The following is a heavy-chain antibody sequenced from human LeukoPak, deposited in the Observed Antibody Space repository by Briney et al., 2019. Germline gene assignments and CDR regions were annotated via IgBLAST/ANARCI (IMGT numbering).Heavy chain of an antibody. CDR3: AKGYYDSSGLDAFDI. J-gene: IGHJ3*02. D-gene: IGHD3-22*01. Sequence: GGSLRLSCAASGFTFDDYGMSWVRQAPGKGLEWVSGINWNGGSTGYADSVNGRFTIFRDNVKNSLYLQMNSLRGEDTAVYYCAKGYYDSSGLDAFDIWGQGTMVTVSS. CDR2: INWNGGST. V-gene: IGHV3-20*04. CDR1: GFTFDDYG.